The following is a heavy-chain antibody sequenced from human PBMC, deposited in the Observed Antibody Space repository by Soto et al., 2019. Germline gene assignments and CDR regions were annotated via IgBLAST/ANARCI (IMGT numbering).Heavy chain of an antibody. D-gene: IGHD3-10*01. Sequence: SETLSLTCTVSGGSISGYYWTWIRQPPGKGLEWIGYIYYSGGPNYNPSLKSRVTISVDTSKNQFSLKLTSLTAADTAVYYCARGGGAIPSYYYGMDVWGQGTTVTVSS. J-gene: IGHJ6*02. CDR1: GGSISGYY. V-gene: IGHV4-59*01. CDR2: IYYSGGP. CDR3: ARGGGAIPSYYYGMDV.